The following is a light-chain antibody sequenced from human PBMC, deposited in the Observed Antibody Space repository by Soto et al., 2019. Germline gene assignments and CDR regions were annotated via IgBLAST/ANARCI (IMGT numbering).Light chain of an antibody. CDR3: QSYDTSGSGWV. V-gene: IGLV1-40*01. Sequence: QSVLTQPPSVSGAPGQRVTIACTGSTSNIGAGYDVHWYQQLPGTAPKLLIYGNSNRPSGVPDRFSGSKSGTSASLAITGLQAEDEADYYCQSYDTSGSGWVFGGGTKVTVL. CDR1: TSNIGAGYD. J-gene: IGLJ2*01. CDR2: GNS.